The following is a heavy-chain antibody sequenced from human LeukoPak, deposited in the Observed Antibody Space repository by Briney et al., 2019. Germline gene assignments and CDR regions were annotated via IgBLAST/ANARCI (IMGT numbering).Heavy chain of an antibody. CDR3: ARDRSDYCQFEFDY. Sequence: ASVKVSCRASGYTFTGYYMHWVRQAPGQGLEWMGWINPNSGGTNHAQKFQGRVTMTRDTSISTAYMEVSRLRSDDTAVYYCARDRSDYCQFEFDYWAREPWSPSLQ. CDR1: GYTFTGYY. D-gene: IGHD4-17*01. CDR2: INPNSGGT. V-gene: IGHV1-2*02. J-gene: IGHJ4*02.